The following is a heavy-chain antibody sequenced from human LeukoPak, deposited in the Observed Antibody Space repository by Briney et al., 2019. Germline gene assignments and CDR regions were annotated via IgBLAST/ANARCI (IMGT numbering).Heavy chain of an antibody. CDR2: IDEGGSGK. Sequence: GGSLRLSCAASGFLFNKYWMSWVRQAPGKGLEWVGNIDEGGSGKWYVDSVKGRFTMSRDNAKNSLFLHMSSLRVEDTAVYFCASSYFDNSLHAYDIWGQGTMVTVSS. D-gene: IGHD3-22*01. J-gene: IGHJ3*02. V-gene: IGHV3-7*01. CDR3: ASSYFDNSLHAYDI. CDR1: GFLFNKYW.